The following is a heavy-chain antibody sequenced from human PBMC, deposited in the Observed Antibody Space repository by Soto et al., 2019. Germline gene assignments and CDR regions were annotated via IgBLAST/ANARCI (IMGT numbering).Heavy chain of an antibody. CDR1: GFPFSPYS. V-gene: IGHV3-48*02. D-gene: IGHD6-6*01. J-gene: IGHJ6*02. CDR2: ISSRSDTI. CDR3: ARGGSSSDNGMEV. Sequence: EVQLVESGGGLVQPGGSLRLYCAASGFPFSPYSMNWGRQAPGKVLEWVSYISSRSDTIYYVESVKGRFTISRDNAKNSLYLQMNSLRDEDTAVYYCARGGSSSDNGMEVWGQGTTVPVS.